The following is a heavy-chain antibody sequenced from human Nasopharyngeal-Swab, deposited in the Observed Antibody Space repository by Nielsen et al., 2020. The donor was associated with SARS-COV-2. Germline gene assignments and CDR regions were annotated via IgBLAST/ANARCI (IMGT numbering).Heavy chain of an antibody. D-gene: IGHD5-24*01. CDR2: VYPGKSEV. V-gene: IGHV5-51*01. CDR1: GYSFVHHW. CDR3: ARRAARDGYNYEVDP. J-gene: IGHJ5*02. Sequence: GESLKISCMASGYSFVHHWIGWVRQKSGKGLEWMGMVYPGKSEVAYSPSFQGQVTISADKSINTAYLQWTSLRASDTAVYYCARRAARDGYNYEVDPWGQGTLVTVSS.